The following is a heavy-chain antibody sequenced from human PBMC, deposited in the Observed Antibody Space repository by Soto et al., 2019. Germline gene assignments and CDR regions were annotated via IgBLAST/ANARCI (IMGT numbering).Heavy chain of an antibody. V-gene: IGHV4-59*08. J-gene: IGHJ4*02. CDR2: IYYSGST. D-gene: IGHD3-22*01. CDR3: ARLGGYYQAFDQ. Sequence: PSETLSLTCAVYGGSFSGYYWSWIRQPPGKGLEWIGYIYYSGSTYYNPSLKSRVTISVDTSKNQFSLNLTSVTAADTAVYYCARLGGYYQAFDQWGQGSLVTVSS. CDR1: GGSFSGYY.